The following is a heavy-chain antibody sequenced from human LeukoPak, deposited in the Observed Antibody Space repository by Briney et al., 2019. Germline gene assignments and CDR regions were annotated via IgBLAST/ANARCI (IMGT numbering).Heavy chain of an antibody. Sequence: GRSLRLSCAASGFTFSSYGMHWVRQAPGKGLEWVAVIWYDGSNKYYADSVKGRFTISRDNSKNTLYLQMNSLRAEDTAVYYCARHYADLTLYYYYYGMDVWGQGTTVTVSS. V-gene: IGHV3-33*01. CDR2: IWYDGSNK. D-gene: IGHD2-2*01. J-gene: IGHJ6*02. CDR1: GFTFSSYG. CDR3: ARHYADLTLYYYYYGMDV.